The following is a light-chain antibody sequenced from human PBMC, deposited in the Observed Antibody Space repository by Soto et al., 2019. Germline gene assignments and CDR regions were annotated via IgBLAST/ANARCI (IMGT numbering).Light chain of an antibody. CDR2: GAS. Sequence: EIVMTQSPATLSVSPGERATLSCRASQSVSSTLAWYQQKPGQAPRLLIYGASPRATGIPARFSGSGCGTEFTLTIRSLQSEDFAVYYCQHYNNWPAFGQGTKVEIK. V-gene: IGKV3-15*01. J-gene: IGKJ1*01. CDR3: QHYNNWPA. CDR1: QSVSST.